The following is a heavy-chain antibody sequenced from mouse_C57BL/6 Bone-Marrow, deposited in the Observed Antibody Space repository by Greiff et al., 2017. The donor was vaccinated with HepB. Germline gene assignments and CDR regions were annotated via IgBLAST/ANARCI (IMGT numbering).Heavy chain of an antibody. CDR3: VGGDYSNYVDVFAD. V-gene: IGHV1-81*01. CDR2: IYPRSGNT. D-gene: IGHD2-5*01. Sequence: VQLQQAGAELARPGASVKLSCKASGYTFSSYGISWVKQSTGQGLVWIGDIYPRSGNTYYNEKFKGKAPLTADKSSSTAYMELRSLTSEDSAVYFSVGGDYSNYVDVFADGGQGNVVNVSA. J-gene: IGHJ3*01. CDR1: GYTFSSYG.